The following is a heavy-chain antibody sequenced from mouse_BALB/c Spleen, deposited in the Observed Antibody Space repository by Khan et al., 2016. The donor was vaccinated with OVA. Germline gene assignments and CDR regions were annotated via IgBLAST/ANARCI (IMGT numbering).Heavy chain of an antibody. CDR3: ARAYYTNYREAMDY. D-gene: IGHD2-5*01. J-gene: IGHJ4*01. Sequence: QVQLKESGPGLVAPSQSLSITCTVSGFSLTGYGVNWVRQPPGKGLEWLGMIWGDGSTDYNSALKSRLSISTDNSKSQVFLKMNSLQTDDTAREYGARAYYTNYREAMDYWGQGTSVTVSS. CDR1: GFSLTGYG. CDR2: IWGDGST. V-gene: IGHV2-6-7*01.